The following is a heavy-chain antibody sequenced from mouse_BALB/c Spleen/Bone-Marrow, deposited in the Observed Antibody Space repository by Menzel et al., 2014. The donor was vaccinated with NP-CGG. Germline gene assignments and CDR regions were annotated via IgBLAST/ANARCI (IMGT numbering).Heavy chain of an antibody. Sequence: VQLQQSGPKLVKPGASVKMSCKASGYTFTSYYIHWVKPRPGQGLEWIGWIYPGDGSTKYNEKFKGKTTLTADKSSSTAYMLLSSLTSEDSAIYFCARSQGNYFDYRGQGTTLTVSS. J-gene: IGHJ2*01. CDR2: IYPGDGST. CDR1: GYTFTSYY. V-gene: IGHV1S56*01. CDR3: ARSQGNYFDY.